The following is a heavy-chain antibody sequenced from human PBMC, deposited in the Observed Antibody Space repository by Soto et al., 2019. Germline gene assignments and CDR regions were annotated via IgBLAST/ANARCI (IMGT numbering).Heavy chain of an antibody. J-gene: IGHJ4*02. Sequence: QVQLVESGGGVVQPGKSLRLSCAASGFSFNNYGMHWVRQAPGKGLEWVAIISYDGTEKYFADSVKGRFTISRDNSKNTLYLQVNSLTAEDTAVYYCAKDHWDRAYCGGACYSVVDYWGQGTLVTVSS. CDR2: ISYDGTEK. V-gene: IGHV3-30*18. D-gene: IGHD2-21*02. CDR3: AKDHWDRAYCGGACYSVVDY. CDR1: GFSFNNYG.